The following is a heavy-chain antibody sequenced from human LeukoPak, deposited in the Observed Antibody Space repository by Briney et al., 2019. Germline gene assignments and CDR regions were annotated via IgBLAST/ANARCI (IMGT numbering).Heavy chain of an antibody. D-gene: IGHD4-17*01. CDR3: ARPAYGEGYYYGMDV. V-gene: IGHV4-34*01. CDR2: INHSGST. Sequence: SETLSLTCAVYGGSFSGYYWSWIRQPPGKGLEWIGEINHSGSTNYNPSLKSRVTISVDTSKNQFSLKLSSVTAADTAVYYCARPAYGEGYYYGMDVWGQGTTVTVSS. CDR1: GGSFSGYY. J-gene: IGHJ6*02.